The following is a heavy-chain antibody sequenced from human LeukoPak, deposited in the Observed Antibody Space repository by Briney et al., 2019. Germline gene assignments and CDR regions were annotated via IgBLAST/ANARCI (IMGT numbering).Heavy chain of an antibody. CDR3: ARAGTVEMAPLDY. J-gene: IGHJ4*02. CDR1: GYTFTGYY. D-gene: IGHD5-24*01. CDR2: INPNSGGT. Sequence: ASVKVSCKASGYTFTGYYMHWVRQAPGQGLEWMGWINPNSGGTNYAQKFQGWVTMTRDTSISTAYMELSRLRSDDTAVYYCARAGTVEMAPLDYWGQGTLVTVSS. V-gene: IGHV1-2*04.